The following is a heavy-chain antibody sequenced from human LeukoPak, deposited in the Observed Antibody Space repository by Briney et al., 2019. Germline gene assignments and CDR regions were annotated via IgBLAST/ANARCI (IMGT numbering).Heavy chain of an antibody. D-gene: IGHD4-17*01. CDR2: ISRSDGTT. CDR1: GFPFSNYV. CDR3: ARGYGDF. V-gene: IGHV3-48*03. Sequence: PGGSLRLSRAVSGFPFSNYVIQWVRQAPGKGREWISYISRSDGTTHYAHSAEGRFTISRDNAKNSLFLQMSILRAEDTAVYYCARGYGDFWGQGTVVTVSS. J-gene: IGHJ4*02.